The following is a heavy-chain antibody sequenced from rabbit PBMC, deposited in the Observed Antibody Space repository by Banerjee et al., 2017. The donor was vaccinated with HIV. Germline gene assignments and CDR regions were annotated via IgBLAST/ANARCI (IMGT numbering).Heavy chain of an antibody. CDR2: IDTGSGSA. J-gene: IGHJ4*01. V-gene: IGHV1S40*01. CDR3: ARGSAYAGAGYAL. D-gene: IGHD4-2*01. CDR1: GFSFSSGYY. Sequence: QSLEESGGDLVKPGASLTLTCTASGFSFSSGYYMYWVRQAPGKGLEWIACIDTGSGSAWYASWVNGRFTISKTSSTTVTLQMTSLTAADTATYFCARGSAYAGAGYALWGQGTLVTVS.